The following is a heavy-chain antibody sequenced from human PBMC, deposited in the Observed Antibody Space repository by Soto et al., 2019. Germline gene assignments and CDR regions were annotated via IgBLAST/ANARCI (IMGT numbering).Heavy chain of an antibody. V-gene: IGHV1-18*01. D-gene: IGHD3-10*01. CDR1: GYTFTTYG. CDR3: VRGNAWFDP. J-gene: IGHJ5*02. CDR2: ISAYNGNT. Sequence: ASVKVSCKTSGYTFTTYGISWVRQAPGQGLEWLGWISAYNGNTNYAQKLQGSVTMTTDTSTNTAYMELRSLTSDATAVYYCVRGNAWFDPWGQGTLVTVSS.